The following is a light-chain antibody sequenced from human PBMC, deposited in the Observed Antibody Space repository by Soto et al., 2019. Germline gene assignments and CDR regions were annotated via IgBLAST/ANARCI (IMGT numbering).Light chain of an antibody. CDR1: RDISRW. CDR3: QQANSFPPT. V-gene: IGKV1-12*01. J-gene: IGKJ4*01. Sequence: DIQMTQSPSSVSASVGDRVTITCRASRDISRWLGWYQQIPGKAPSLLIYAASTLQSGVPSRFSGSGSGTHFTLTISSLQPEDFATYYCQQANSFPPTFGGGTKVEIK. CDR2: AAS.